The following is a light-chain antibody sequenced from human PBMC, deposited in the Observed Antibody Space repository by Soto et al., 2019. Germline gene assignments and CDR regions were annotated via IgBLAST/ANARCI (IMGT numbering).Light chain of an antibody. CDR1: QGISNY. Sequence: DIQMTQSPSSLSVSVGDRVTITCRASQGISNYLAWYQQKPGKVPKLLIYAASTLQSGVPSRFSGSGYGTDFTLTISSLQPEDVATYYCHKYDGAPWTFGQGTKVEIK. CDR2: AAS. V-gene: IGKV1-27*01. J-gene: IGKJ1*01. CDR3: HKYDGAPWT.